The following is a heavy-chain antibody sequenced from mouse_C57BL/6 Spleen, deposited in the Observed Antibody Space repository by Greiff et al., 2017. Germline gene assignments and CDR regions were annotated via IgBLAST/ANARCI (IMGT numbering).Heavy chain of an antibody. V-gene: IGHV1-53*01. D-gene: IGHD1-1*01. CDR3: ARGGITTDAMDY. CDR2: INPSNGGT. Sequence: QVQLQQPGTELVKPGASVKLSCKASGYTFTSYWMHWVKQRPGQGLEWIGNINPSNGGTNYNEKFKSKATLTVDKSSSTAYMQLSSRTSEDSAVYYCARGGITTDAMDYWGQGTSVTVSS. J-gene: IGHJ4*01. CDR1: GYTFTSYW.